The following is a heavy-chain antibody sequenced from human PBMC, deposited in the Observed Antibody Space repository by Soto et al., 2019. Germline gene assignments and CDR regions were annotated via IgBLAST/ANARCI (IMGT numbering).Heavy chain of an antibody. CDR3: AREIETYYNGSGSYHQDY. V-gene: IGHV1-3*01. D-gene: IGHD3-10*01. Sequence: QVQLVQSGAEVKKPGASVKVSCKASGYTFISYGMHWVRQAPGQRLEWMGWINAGNGDTKYSQKFQGRVTVTRDTSASTAYMELSSLRSEDTAVYYCAREIETYYNGSGSYHQDYWGQGTLVTVSS. J-gene: IGHJ4*02. CDR1: GYTFISYG. CDR2: INAGNGDT.